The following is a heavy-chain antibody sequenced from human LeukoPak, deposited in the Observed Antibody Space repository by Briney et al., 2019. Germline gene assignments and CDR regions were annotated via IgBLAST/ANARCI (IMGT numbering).Heavy chain of an antibody. CDR1: GGSFSGYY. D-gene: IGHD2-2*03. CDR2: INHSGST. CDR3: AREGPGYCSSTSCPQLDY. J-gene: IGHJ4*02. Sequence: SETLSLTCAVYGGSFSGYYWSWIRQPPGKGLEWIGEINHSGSTNYNPSPKSRVTISVDTSKNQFSLKLSSVTAADTAVYYCAREGPGYCSSTSCPQLDYWGQGTLVTVSS. V-gene: IGHV4-34*01.